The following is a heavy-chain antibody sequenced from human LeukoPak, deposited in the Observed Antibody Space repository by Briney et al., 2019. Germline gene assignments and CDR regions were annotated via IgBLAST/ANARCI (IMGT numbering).Heavy chain of an antibody. J-gene: IGHJ4*02. CDR2: TRNKANSYTT. V-gene: IGHV3-72*01. D-gene: IGHD4-17*01. CDR3: ARADYGGFDY. CDR1: GFTFSDHY. Sequence: PGGSLRLSCAASGFTFSDHYMDWVRQDPGKGLEWVGRTRNKANSYTTEYAASVKGRFTISRDDSKNSLYLQMNSLKTEDTAVYYCARADYGGFDYWGQGTLVTVSS.